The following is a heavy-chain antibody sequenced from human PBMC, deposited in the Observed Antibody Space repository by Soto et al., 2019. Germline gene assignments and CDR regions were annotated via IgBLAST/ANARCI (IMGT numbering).Heavy chain of an antibody. CDR2: ISSSGSTI. CDR3: ARDRAEFMVRGVIIYYYYMDV. Sequence: GGSLRLSCAASGFTFSDYYMSWIRQAPGKGLEWVSYISSSGSTIYYADSVKGRFTISRDNAKNSLYLQMNSLRAEDTAVYYCARDRAEFMVRGVIIYYYYMDVWGKGTTVTVSS. D-gene: IGHD3-10*01. V-gene: IGHV3-11*01. CDR1: GFTFSDYY. J-gene: IGHJ6*03.